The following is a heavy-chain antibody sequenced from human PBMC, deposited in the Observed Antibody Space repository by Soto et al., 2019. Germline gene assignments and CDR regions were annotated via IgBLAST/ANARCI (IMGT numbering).Heavy chain of an antibody. CDR3: ARVGGYYDSSGPPRLGDY. V-gene: IGHV1-46*01. CDR2: INPSGGST. CDR1: GYTFTSYY. Sequence: QVQLVQSGAEVKKPGASVKVSCKASGYTFTSYYMHWVRQAPGQGLEWMGIINPSGGSTSYAQKFQSRVTMTRDTSTSTVYMELSSLRSEDTAVYYCARVGGYYDSSGPPRLGDYWGQGTLDTVSS. J-gene: IGHJ4*02. D-gene: IGHD3-22*01.